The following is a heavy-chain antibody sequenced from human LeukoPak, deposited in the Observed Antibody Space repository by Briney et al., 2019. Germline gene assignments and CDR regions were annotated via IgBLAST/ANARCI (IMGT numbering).Heavy chain of an antibody. CDR1: GGTFSSYA. CDR3: ARGSVFWSGYSPYNWFDP. D-gene: IGHD3-3*01. J-gene: IGHJ5*02. Sequence: ASVKVSCKASGGTFSSYAISWVRQAPGQGLEWMGIINPSGGSTSYAQKFQGRVTMTRDTSTSTVYMELSSLRSEDTAVYYRARGSVFWSGYSPYNWFDPWGQGTLVTVSS. V-gene: IGHV1-46*01. CDR2: INPSGGST.